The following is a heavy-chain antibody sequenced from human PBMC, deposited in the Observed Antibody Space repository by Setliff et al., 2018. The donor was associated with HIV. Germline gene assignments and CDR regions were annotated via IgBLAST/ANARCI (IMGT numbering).Heavy chain of an antibody. J-gene: IGHJ4*02. D-gene: IGHD1-26*01. Sequence: SETLSLTCAVYGGSFGGYYGTWFRQPPGKGPEWIGEINDLGTADYSPSLNSRVTISLDTSRKQLSLKMRSVTAADTAMYYCARGKRLGYYFDSWGLGTLVTVSS. V-gene: IGHV4-34*01. CDR2: INDLGTA. CDR1: GGSFGGYY. CDR3: ARGKRLGYYFDS.